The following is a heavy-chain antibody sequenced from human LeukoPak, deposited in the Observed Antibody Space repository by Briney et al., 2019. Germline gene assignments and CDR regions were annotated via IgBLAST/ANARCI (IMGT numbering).Heavy chain of an antibody. D-gene: IGHD3-16*01. Sequence: GGSLRLCCAASGFAFDDYAMHWVRQVPGKGLEWVSGISWSSGTIHYADSVKGRFTISRDNAKNSLYLQMNSVTAEDTALYYCAKDGDTSYKMLCYFDLWGRGTLVTVSS. CDR2: ISWSSGTI. CDR3: AKDGDTSYKMLCYFDL. CDR1: GFAFDDYA. V-gene: IGHV3-9*01. J-gene: IGHJ2*01.